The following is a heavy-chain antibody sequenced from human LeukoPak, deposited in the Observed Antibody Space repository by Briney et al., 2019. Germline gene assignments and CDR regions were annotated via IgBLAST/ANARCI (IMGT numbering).Heavy chain of an antibody. Sequence: GGSLRLSCAGSGSTFSSYWMSWVRQAPGKGLEWVANINQDGSEKYYVDSVKGRFTISRDDAKNSLYLQMKSLRAEDTAVYYCARPVYGDYGAFDIWGQGTMVTVSS. CDR3: ARPVYGDYGAFDI. CDR2: INQDGSEK. J-gene: IGHJ3*02. V-gene: IGHV3-7*01. CDR1: GSTFSSYW. D-gene: IGHD4-17*01.